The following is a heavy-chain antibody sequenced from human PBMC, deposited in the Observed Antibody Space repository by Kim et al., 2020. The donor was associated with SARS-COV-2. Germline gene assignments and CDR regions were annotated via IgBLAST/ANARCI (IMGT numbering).Heavy chain of an antibody. CDR1: GYNFPNYW. Sequence: GESLKISCKGSGYNFPNYWIGWVCQMPGKGLEWMGIIYPGDSDTRYSPSFQGQVTISADKSTTTAYLQWSRLKASDTAMYYCARSAGPYDYYFDYWGQGTLAT. CDR3: ARSAGPYDYYFDY. J-gene: IGHJ4*02. V-gene: IGHV5-51*01. D-gene: IGHD3-16*01. CDR2: IYPGDSDT.